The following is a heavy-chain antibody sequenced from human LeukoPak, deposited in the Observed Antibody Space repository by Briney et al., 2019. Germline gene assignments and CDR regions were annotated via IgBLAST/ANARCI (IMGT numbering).Heavy chain of an antibody. D-gene: IGHD1-1*01. V-gene: IGHV3-30-3*01. Sequence: PGGSLRLSCAASGFTFSSYAMHWVRQAPGKGLEWVAVISYDGSNKYYADSVKGRFTISRDNSKNTLYLQMSSLRAEDTAVYYCARDQQGTAQPYYFDYWGQGTLVTVSS. CDR3: ARDQQGTAQPYYFDY. CDR2: ISYDGSNK. CDR1: GFTFSSYA. J-gene: IGHJ4*02.